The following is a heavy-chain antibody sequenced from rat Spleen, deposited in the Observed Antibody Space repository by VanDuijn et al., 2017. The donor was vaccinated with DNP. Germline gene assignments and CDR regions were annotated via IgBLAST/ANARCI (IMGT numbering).Heavy chain of an antibody. J-gene: IGHJ4*01. CDR1: GFTFSDYY. CDR3: ARGRLYPHYAMDA. CDR2: MSYDGRRT. Sequence: EVQLVESGGGLVQPGRSLKLSCAASGFTFSDYYMAWVRQAPKKGLEWVATMSYDGRRTYYRDSVRGRFTISRDNAKSSLYLQMNSLKSEDTAIYYCARGRLYPHYAMDAWGQGTSVTVSS. D-gene: IGHD1-2*01. V-gene: IGHV5-7*01.